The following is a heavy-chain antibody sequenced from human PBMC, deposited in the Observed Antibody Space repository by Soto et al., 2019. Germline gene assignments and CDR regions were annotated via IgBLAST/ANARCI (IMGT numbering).Heavy chain of an antibody. Sequence: QVQLVQSGAEVKKPGSSVTVSCKASGGTFSSYAISWVRQAPGQGLEWMGGIIPIFGTANYAQKFQGRVTITADESTSTAYMELSSLRSEDTAVYYCARVYYDFWSGYWDYYYYGMDVWGQGTTVTVSS. V-gene: IGHV1-69*01. CDR3: ARVYYDFWSGYWDYYYYGMDV. D-gene: IGHD3-3*01. CDR1: GGTFSSYA. J-gene: IGHJ6*02. CDR2: IIPIFGTA.